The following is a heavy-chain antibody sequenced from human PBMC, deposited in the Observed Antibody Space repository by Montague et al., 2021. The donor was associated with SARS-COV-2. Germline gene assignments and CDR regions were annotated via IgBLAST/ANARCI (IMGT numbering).Heavy chain of an antibody. Sequence: SETLSLTCIVSGGSVSSSSYSWGWIHQPPGKGLEWIGSIYYSGSTYYNPSLKSRVTISVDTSKNQFSLKLSSVTAADTAVYYCATGTRITWMEVVQDYGMDFWGQGTTVTVSS. CDR1: GGSVSSSSYS. CDR2: IYYSGST. CDR3: ATGTRITWMEVVQDYGMDF. D-gene: IGHD3-22*01. V-gene: IGHV4-39*07. J-gene: IGHJ6*02.